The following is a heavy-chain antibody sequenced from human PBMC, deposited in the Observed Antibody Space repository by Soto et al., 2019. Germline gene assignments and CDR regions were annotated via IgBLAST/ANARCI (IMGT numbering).Heavy chain of an antibody. CDR2: IFSSGTT. CDR1: GDSISSGNKY. Sequence: SETLSLTCTVSGDSISSGNKYWSWIRQPPGKGLEWIGYIFSSGTTYYNPSLESRLTMSLDASQNQFSLKLNSLTDADTAVYFCARVPSPFDYYYAMDVWGQGTTVTVSS. V-gene: IGHV4-30-4*01. CDR3: ARVPSPFDYYYAMDV. J-gene: IGHJ6*02. D-gene: IGHD3-16*01.